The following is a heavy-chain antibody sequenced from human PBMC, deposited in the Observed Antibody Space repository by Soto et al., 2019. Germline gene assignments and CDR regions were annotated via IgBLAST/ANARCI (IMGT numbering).Heavy chain of an antibody. CDR3: AREGVTGTGSLDV. J-gene: IGHJ3*01. CDR2: IHYSGTT. CDR1: GDSISGSDFY. Sequence: QVGLQETGPGLVKPSQTLSLTCAVSGDSISGSDFYCDWIRQSPGKGLEWIGYIHYSGTTYYNPSLKSLVTFSVDTSKNQFSLSLTSVTASDTAGYYCAREGVTGTGSLDVWGRGTIVIVSS. V-gene: IGHV4-30-4*01. D-gene: IGHD1-20*01.